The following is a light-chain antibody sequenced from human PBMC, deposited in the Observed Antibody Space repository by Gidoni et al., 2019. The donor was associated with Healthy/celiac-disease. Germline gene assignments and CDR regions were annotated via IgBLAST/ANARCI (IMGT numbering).Light chain of an antibody. CDR1: SSDVGGYNY. CDR3: SSYTSSSTLV. Sequence: QSALTQPAAVSGSPGQPITISCTGTSSDVGGYNYVSWYQQHPGKAPKLMIYDVSNRPSGVSKRFSGSKSGNTASLTISGLQAEDEADYYCSSYTSSSTLVFGGGTKLTVL. J-gene: IGLJ2*01. CDR2: DVS. V-gene: IGLV2-14*01.